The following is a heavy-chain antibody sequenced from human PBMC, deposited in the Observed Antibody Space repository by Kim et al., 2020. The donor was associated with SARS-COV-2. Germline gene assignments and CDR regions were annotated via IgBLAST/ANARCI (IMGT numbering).Heavy chain of an antibody. D-gene: IGHD1-1*01. CDR1: GYIFTDYH. V-gene: IGHV1-2*02. Sequence: ASVKVSCKASGYIFTDYHIHWLRQAPGQGLEWMGWINPSTGVTKYAQHFQGRVTMTRDTSISTAYMELSRLGSDDKAVYFCARDRSSTTCCEDFQHWGQGTPVTVSS. CDR3: ARDRSSTTCCEDFQH. CDR2: INPSTGVT. J-gene: IGHJ1*01.